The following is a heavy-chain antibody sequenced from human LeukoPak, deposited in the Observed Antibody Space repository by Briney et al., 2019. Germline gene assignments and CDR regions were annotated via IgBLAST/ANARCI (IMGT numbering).Heavy chain of an antibody. CDR2: IYTSGST. CDR3: ARLGRVLNWYFDL. Sequence: SETLSFTCTVSGGSISSYYWSWIRQPPGKGLEWIGYIYTSGSTNYNPSLKSRVTISVDTSKNQFSLKLSSVTAADTAVYYCARLGRVLNWYFDLWGRGTLVTVSS. CDR1: GGSISSYY. J-gene: IGHJ2*01. D-gene: IGHD3-10*01. V-gene: IGHV4-4*09.